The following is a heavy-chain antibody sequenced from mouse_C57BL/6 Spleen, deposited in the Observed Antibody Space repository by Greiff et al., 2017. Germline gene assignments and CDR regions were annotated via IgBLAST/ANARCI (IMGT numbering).Heavy chain of an antibody. CDR3: ARTGTFDY. J-gene: IGHJ2*01. V-gene: IGHV5-17*01. CDR1: GFTFSDYG. CDR2: ISSGSSTI. Sequence: DVQLVESGGGLVKPGGSLKISCAASGFTFSDYGMHWVRQAPEKGLEWVAYISSGSSTIYYADKVKGRFTISRDNAKNTLFLQMTSLKSEDTAMYYCARTGTFDYWGQGTTLTVSS. D-gene: IGHD4-1*01.